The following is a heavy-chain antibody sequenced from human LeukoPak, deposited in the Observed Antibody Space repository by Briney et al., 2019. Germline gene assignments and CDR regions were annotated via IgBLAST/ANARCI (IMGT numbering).Heavy chain of an antibody. D-gene: IGHD3-22*01. CDR2: IGWNSGSI. V-gene: IGHV3-9*01. Sequence: GGSLRLSCAASGFTVSSNYMSWVRQAPGKGLEWVSGIGWNSGSIGYADSVKGRFTISRDNAKNSLYLQMNSLRAEDTALYYCAKDTGLNYYDSSGYYDYWGQGTLVTVSS. CDR3: AKDTGLNYYDSSGYYDY. J-gene: IGHJ4*02. CDR1: GFTVSSNY.